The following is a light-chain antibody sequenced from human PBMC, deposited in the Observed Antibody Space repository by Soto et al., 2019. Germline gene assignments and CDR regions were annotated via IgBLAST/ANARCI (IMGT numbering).Light chain of an antibody. V-gene: IGKV1-13*02. CDR3: QQFNSYPVT. CDR2: DAS. J-gene: IGKJ4*01. CDR1: KGISSA. Sequence: AIQLTQSPSALYASVGDRVTITCRASKGISSALAWYQQKPGKAPKLLIYDASSLESGVPSRFSGSGSGTDFTLTISSLQPEDFATYYCQQFNSYPVTFGGGTKVEIK.